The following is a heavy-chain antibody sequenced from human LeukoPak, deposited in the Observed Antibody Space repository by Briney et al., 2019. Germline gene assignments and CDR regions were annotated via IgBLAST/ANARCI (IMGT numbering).Heavy chain of an antibody. D-gene: IGHD3-10*02. V-gene: IGHV3-48*03. J-gene: IGHJ6*03. CDR3: AELGITMIGGV. Sequence: GGSLRLSCAASGFTFSSYEMNWVRQAPGKGLEWVSYISSSGSTMYYADSVKGRFTISRDNAKNSLSLQMNSLRAEDTAVYYCAELGITMIGGVWGKGTTVTIS. CDR1: GFTFSSYE. CDR2: ISSSGSTM.